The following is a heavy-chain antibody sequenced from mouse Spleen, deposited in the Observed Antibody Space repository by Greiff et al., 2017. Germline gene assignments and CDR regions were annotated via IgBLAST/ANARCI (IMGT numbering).Heavy chain of an antibody. V-gene: IGHV1-15*01. CDR2: IDPETGGT. J-gene: IGHJ1*03. CDR3: TRRTGCYFDV. D-gene: IGHD4-1*01. Sequence: QVQLKQSGAELVRPGASVTLSCKASGYRFTDYEMHWVKQTPVHGLEWIGAIDPETGGTAYNQKFKGKAILTADKSSSTAYMELRSLTSEDSAVYYCTRRTGCYFDVWGTGTTVTIPS. CDR1: GYRFTDYE.